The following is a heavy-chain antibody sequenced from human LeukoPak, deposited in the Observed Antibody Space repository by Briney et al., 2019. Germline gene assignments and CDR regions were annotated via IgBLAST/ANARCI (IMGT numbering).Heavy chain of an antibody. Sequence: PGRSLRLSCAASGFTFSSYAMHWVRQAPGKGLEWVAVISYDGSNKYYADSVKGRFAISRDNSKNTLYLQMNSLRAEDTAVYYCARLDVAGRDYYYGVDVWGQGTTVTVSS. D-gene: IGHD6-19*01. CDR3: ARLDVAGRDYYYGVDV. V-gene: IGHV3-30*09. CDR2: ISYDGSNK. CDR1: GFTFSSYA. J-gene: IGHJ6*02.